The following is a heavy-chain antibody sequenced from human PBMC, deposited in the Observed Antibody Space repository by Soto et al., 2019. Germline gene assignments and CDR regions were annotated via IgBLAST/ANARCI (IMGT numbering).Heavy chain of an antibody. J-gene: IGHJ6*02. CDR1: GFTLSSYA. CDR2: ISGSGGST. Sequence: GGSLRLSCAASGFTLSSYAMSWVRQAPGKGLEWVSAISGSGGSTYYADSVKGRFTISRDNSKNTLYLQMNSLRAEDTAVYYCASHAKRSSSSLDEYYYYYGMDVWGQGTTVTVSS. V-gene: IGHV3-23*01. CDR3: ASHAKRSSSSLDEYYYYYGMDV. D-gene: IGHD6-6*01.